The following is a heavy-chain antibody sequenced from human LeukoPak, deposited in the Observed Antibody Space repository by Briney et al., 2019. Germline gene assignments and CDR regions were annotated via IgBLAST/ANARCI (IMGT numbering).Heavy chain of an antibody. Sequence: SETLSLTCAVYGGSFSGYYWSWIRQPPGKGLEWFGEINHSGSTNYNPSLKSRVTISVDTPKNQFSLKLSSVTAADTAVYYCARAGDGEIFDYWGQGTLVTVSS. CDR3: ARAGDGEIFDY. D-gene: IGHD4-17*01. J-gene: IGHJ4*02. CDR1: GGSFSGYY. V-gene: IGHV4-34*01. CDR2: INHSGST.